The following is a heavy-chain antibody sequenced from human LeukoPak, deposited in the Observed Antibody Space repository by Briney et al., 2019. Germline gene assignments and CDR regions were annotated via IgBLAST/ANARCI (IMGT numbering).Heavy chain of an antibody. Sequence: GGSLRLSCAASGFIFSSYSMNWVRQAPGKGLEWVSSISSSSSYIYYADSLKGRFTISRDNAKNSLYLQMNSLRAEDTALYYCARVRGIAAAGKSYFDYWGQGTLVTVSS. V-gene: IGHV3-21*04. J-gene: IGHJ4*02. CDR3: ARVRGIAAAGKSYFDY. CDR1: GFIFSSYS. CDR2: ISSSSSYI. D-gene: IGHD6-13*01.